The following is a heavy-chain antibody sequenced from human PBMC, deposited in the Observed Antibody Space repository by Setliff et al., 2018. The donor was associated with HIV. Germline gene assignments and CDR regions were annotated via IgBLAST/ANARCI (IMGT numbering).Heavy chain of an antibody. Sequence: PSETLSLTCTVSGGSISSYYWGWIRQPAGKGLEWIGRIYTSGSTNYNPSLKSRVTMSVDTSKNQFSLRLTSVTAADTAVYYCARRIDDSGSFPDKNWFDTWGQGSLVTVSS. CDR1: GGSISSYY. D-gene: IGHD3-10*01. J-gene: IGHJ5*02. CDR3: ARRIDDSGSFPDKNWFDT. V-gene: IGHV4-4*07. CDR2: IYTSGST.